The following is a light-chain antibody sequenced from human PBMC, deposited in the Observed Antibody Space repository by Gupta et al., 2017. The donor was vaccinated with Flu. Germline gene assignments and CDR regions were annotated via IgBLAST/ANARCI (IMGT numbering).Light chain of an antibody. V-gene: IGLV3-19*01. J-gene: IGLJ3*02. CDR3: NSRDSSGNHLWV. Sequence: SSELTQDPAVSVALGQTVRITCQGDSLRSYYASWYQQTPGQAPVLVIYGENKRPSGIPDLFSGSRSGNTVSLTITGAQAEDEGDYYCNSRDSSGNHLWVFGGGTKLTVL. CDR2: GEN. CDR1: SLRSYY.